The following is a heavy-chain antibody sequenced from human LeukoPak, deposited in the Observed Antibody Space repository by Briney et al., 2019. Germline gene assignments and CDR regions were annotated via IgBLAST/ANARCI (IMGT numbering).Heavy chain of an antibody. CDR3: ARGGGSGYDSGYYDY. D-gene: IGHD5-12*01. CDR2: IYYSGST. CDR1: GGSISSGGYY. J-gene: IGHJ4*02. V-gene: IGHV4-31*03. Sequence: SETLSLTCTVSGGSISSGGYYWSWIRQHPGKGLGWIGYIYYSGSTYYNPSLKSRVTISVDTSKNQFSLKLSSVTAADTAVYYCARGGGSGYDSGYYDYWGQGTLVTVSS.